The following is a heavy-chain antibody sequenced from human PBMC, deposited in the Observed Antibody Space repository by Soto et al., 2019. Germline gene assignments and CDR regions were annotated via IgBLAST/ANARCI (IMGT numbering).Heavy chain of an antibody. CDR3: AKESSASRVSYYYAMDV. CDR1: GFTFSNYA. V-gene: IGHV3-23*01. J-gene: IGHJ6*02. Sequence: EVQLLESGGGLVQPGGSLRLSCAASGFTFSNYAMNWVRQAPGKGLEWISGISASGASTTYADSVKGRFTISRDNSKNTLYHQMNSLRAEDTGVYYCAKESSASRVSYYYAMDVWGQGTTVTVSS. D-gene: IGHD3-10*01. CDR2: ISASGAST.